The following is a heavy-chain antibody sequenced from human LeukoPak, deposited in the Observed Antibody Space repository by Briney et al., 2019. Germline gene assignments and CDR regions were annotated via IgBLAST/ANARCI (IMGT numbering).Heavy chain of an antibody. V-gene: IGHV3-53*01. Sequence: GGSLRLSCAASGFTFSSYAMSWVRQAPGKGLEWVSVIYSGGSTYYADSVKGRFTISRDNSKNTLYLQMNSLRAEDTAVYYCARAFRGGIYYFDYWGQGTLVTVSS. CDR1: GFTFSSYA. J-gene: IGHJ4*02. CDR3: ARAFRGGIYYFDY. CDR2: IYSGGST. D-gene: IGHD1-26*01.